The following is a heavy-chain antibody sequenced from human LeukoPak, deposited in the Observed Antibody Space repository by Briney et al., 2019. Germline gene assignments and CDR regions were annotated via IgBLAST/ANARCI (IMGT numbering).Heavy chain of an antibody. CDR3: AKNLAIPAKGFDY. D-gene: IGHD3-3*02. V-gene: IGHV3-23*01. CDR2: ISGSGGST. Sequence: GGSLRLSCAASGFIFSSYAMSWVRQAPGKGLEWVSAISGSGGSTSYADSVKGRFTISRDNSENTLFLQMSSLRAEDTAVYYCAKNLAIPAKGFDYWGQGTLVTVPS. J-gene: IGHJ4*02. CDR1: GFIFSSYA.